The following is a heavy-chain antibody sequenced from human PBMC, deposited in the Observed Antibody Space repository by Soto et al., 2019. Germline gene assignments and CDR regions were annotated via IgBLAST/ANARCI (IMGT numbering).Heavy chain of an antibody. V-gene: IGHV3-13*01. D-gene: IGHD2-15*01. Sequence: GESLKISCEASGFTFSGFDMHWVRQPTGKGLEWVSTIGTAGDTYYAVSVKGRFTISRDNAKNSLSLQMNNLRAGDTAVYFCARGQEVGAHFFDSWGQGTQVTVSS. CDR2: IGTAGDT. CDR3: ARGQEVGAHFFDS. CDR1: GFTFSGFD. J-gene: IGHJ4*02.